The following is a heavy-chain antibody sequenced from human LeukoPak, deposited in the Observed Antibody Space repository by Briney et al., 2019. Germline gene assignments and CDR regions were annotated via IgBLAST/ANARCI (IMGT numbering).Heavy chain of an antibody. CDR3: ARSTPGTTWDDAFGI. CDR1: GGSFSGYY. CDR2: INHSGST. D-gene: IGHD1-1*01. Sequence: SETLSLTCAVYGGSFSGYYWSWIRQPPGKGLEWIGEINHSGSTNYNPSLKSRVTISVDTSKSQFSLKLSSVTAADTAVFYCARSTPGTTWDDAFGIWGQGTMVTVSS. J-gene: IGHJ3*02. V-gene: IGHV4-34*01.